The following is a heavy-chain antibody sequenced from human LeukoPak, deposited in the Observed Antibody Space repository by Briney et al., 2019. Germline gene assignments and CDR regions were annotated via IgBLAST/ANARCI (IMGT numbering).Heavy chain of an antibody. D-gene: IGHD5-12*01. CDR2: ISGSGGST. Sequence: PGGSLRLSCAASGFTFSSYAMSWVRQAPGKGLEWVSAISGSGGSTYYADSVKGRFTISRDNSKNTLYLQMNSLRAEDTAVYYCAKPLLLYSGYDHGGWFDPWGQGTLVTVSS. CDR1: GFTFSSYA. J-gene: IGHJ5*02. CDR3: AKPLLLYSGYDHGGWFDP. V-gene: IGHV3-23*01.